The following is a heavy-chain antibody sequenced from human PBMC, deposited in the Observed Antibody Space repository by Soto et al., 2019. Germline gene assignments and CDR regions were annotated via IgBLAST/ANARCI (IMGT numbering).Heavy chain of an antibody. J-gene: IGHJ6*02. CDR1: GYTFTGYY. CDR2: INPNSGGT. Sequence: ASVKVSCKASGYTFTGYYMHWVRQAPGQGLEWMGWINPNSGGTNYAQKFQGRVTMTRDTSISTAYMELSRLRSDDTAVYYCASLCNWNPTADYGMDVWGQGTTVTAP. CDR3: ASLCNWNPTADYGMDV. D-gene: IGHD1-20*01. V-gene: IGHV1-2*02.